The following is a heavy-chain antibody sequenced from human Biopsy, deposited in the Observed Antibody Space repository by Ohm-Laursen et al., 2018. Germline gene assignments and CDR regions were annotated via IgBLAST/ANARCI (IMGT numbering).Heavy chain of an antibody. CDR3: ARGATGGELLVIPPFLDS. V-gene: IGHV3-30*03. CDR2: ISYDGSDK. J-gene: IGHJ5*01. CDR1: RFDFRSHG. D-gene: IGHD1-26*01. Sequence: SLRLSCAAPRFDFRSHGMHWVRQAPGKGLEWVAVISYDGSDKYYADSVKGRFTISRDTSGNTLFLQMNSLRLEDTAVYWCARGATGGELLVIPPFLDSWGHGTLVTVSS.